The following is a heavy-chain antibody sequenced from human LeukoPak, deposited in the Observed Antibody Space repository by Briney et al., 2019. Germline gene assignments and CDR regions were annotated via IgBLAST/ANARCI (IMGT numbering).Heavy chain of an antibody. Sequence: PGGSLRLPCAASGFTFSTYAMSWVRQAPGKGLEWVSTISGSGGNTYYADSVKGRFTISRDNSKNTLYLQMNSLRAEDTAVYYCAKDRGSGYHYFDYWGQGTLVTVSS. V-gene: IGHV3-23*01. D-gene: IGHD3-22*01. CDR3: AKDRGSGYHYFDY. CDR1: GFTFSTYA. CDR2: ISGSGGNT. J-gene: IGHJ4*02.